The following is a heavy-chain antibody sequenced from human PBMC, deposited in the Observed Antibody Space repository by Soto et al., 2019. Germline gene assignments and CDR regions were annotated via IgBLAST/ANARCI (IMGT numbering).Heavy chain of an antibody. D-gene: IGHD5-18*01. CDR2: IRGYNGDT. Sequence: QVHLVQSGAEVKKPGASVKVSCKASGYTFTSYAISWVRQAPGQGLEWMGWIRGYNGDTKYAQKLQGRVTMTTDTSTGTAYMELRSLRSDDTAGYYCARVVDTAMASFDYWGQGTLVTVSS. CDR3: ARVVDTAMASFDY. J-gene: IGHJ4*02. V-gene: IGHV1-18*01. CDR1: GYTFTSYA.